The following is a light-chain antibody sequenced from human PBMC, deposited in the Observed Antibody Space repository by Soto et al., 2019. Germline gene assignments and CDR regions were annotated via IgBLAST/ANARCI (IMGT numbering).Light chain of an antibody. V-gene: IGKV1-39*01. CDR1: QSISRY. CDR2: GAS. J-gene: IGKJ1*01. CDR3: QQFYNYPRT. Sequence: DIQMTQSPSSLSASVGDRVTITCRTSQSISRYLNWYQQKPGRAPKLLIYGASTLESGVPSRFSGSGSGTDFTLTINNLQPEDFGTYYCQQFYNYPRTFGQGTKVDIK.